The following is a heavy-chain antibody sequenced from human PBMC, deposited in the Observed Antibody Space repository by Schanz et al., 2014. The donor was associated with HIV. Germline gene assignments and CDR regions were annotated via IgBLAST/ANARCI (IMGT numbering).Heavy chain of an antibody. Sequence: AQLVESGGGVVQPGGSLRLSCAASGFSFSDYWMHWVRQVPGKGLLWVSRMNNDVSSRLYADSVKGRFTISRDNAKNTLYLQMNSLRDEDTAVYYCARRSSDGGYYDNWGQGTLVTVSS. J-gene: IGHJ4*02. CDR1: GFSFSDYW. V-gene: IGHV3-74*02. CDR3: ARRSSDGGYYDN. CDR2: MNNDVSSR. D-gene: IGHD2-15*01.